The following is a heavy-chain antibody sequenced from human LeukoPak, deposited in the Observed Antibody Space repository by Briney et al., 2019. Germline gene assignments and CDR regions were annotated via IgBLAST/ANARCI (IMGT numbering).Heavy chain of an antibody. CDR3: ARHYYGSGSYGFQH. CDR1: GFTFSSYA. D-gene: IGHD3-10*01. V-gene: IGHV3-23*01. Sequence: GGSLRLSCAASGFTFSSYAMSWVRQAPGKGLEWVSAISGSGGSTYYADSVKGRFTISRDNSKNTLYLQMNGLRAEDTAVYYCARHYYGSGSYGFQHWGQGTLVTVSS. J-gene: IGHJ1*01. CDR2: ISGSGGST.